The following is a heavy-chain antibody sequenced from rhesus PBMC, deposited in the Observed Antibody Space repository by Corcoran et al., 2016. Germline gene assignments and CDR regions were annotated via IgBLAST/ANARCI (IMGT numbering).Heavy chain of an antibody. D-gene: IGHD2-2*01. CDR1: GGSISGYY. CDR3: ARTLPNIVLTAYYFDY. J-gene: IGHJ4*01. V-gene: IGHV4-165*02. CDR2: IGGSVGRP. Sequence: QVQLQESGPGLVKPSETLSLTCAVSGGSISGYYWNWIRHPPGKGLEWIGDIGGSVGRPYYNPACKSRGTLPTDMSKHQSSLKLGSVTAADTAVDYGARTLPNIVLTAYYFDYWGQGVLVTVSS.